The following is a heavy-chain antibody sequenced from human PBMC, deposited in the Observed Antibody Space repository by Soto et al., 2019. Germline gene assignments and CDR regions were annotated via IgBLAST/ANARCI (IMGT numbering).Heavy chain of an antibody. J-gene: IGHJ4*02. V-gene: IGHV3-30*18. Sequence: QVQLVESGGGVVQPGRSLRLSCAASGFTFSSNGMHWVRQAPGKGLEWVAVMSNDGSHTSYADSAKGRFTISRDNSKNTPYLQMNSLRAEDSGIYYCTKGCSSSSNCYIIDYWGQGARVTVSS. D-gene: IGHD2-15*01. CDR3: TKGCSSSSNCYIIDY. CDR2: MSNDGSHT. CDR1: GFTFSSNG.